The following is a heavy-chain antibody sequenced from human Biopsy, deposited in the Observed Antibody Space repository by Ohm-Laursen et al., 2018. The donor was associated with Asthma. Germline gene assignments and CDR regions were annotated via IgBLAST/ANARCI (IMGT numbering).Heavy chain of an antibody. CDR2: ISGSGGST. J-gene: IGHJ4*02. CDR3: AKAREDIVVVVAVSDS. Sequence: SLRLSCSDSGFTFSSYAMSWVRQPPGKGLEWVSAISGSGGSTYYADSVKGRFTISRDNSKNTLHLQMNSLRAEDTAVYYCAKAREDIVVVVAVSDSWGQGTLVTVSS. D-gene: IGHD2-15*01. V-gene: IGHV3-23*01. CDR1: GFTFSSYA.